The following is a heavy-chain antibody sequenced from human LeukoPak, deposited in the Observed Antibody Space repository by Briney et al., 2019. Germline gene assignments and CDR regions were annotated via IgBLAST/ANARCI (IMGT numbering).Heavy chain of an antibody. J-gene: IGHJ6*03. Sequence: GGSLRLSCAASGFTFSSYAMSWVRQAPGKGLEWVSAISGSGASTYYADSVKGRFTISRDNSKNTLYLQMNSLRAEDTAVYYCAKAQVGALGYYMDVWGKGTTVTVSS. V-gene: IGHV3-23*01. CDR2: ISGSGAST. CDR1: GFTFSSYA. D-gene: IGHD1-26*01. CDR3: AKAQVGALGYYMDV.